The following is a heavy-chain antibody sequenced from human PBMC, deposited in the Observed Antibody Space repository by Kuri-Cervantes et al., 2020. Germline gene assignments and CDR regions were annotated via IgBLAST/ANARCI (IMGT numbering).Heavy chain of an antibody. CDR2: ISAYNGNT. CDR1: GYTFTSYG. CDR3: ARAYSSSWYNHSPEFGY. J-gene: IGHJ4*02. D-gene: IGHD6-13*01. Sequence: ASVKVSCKASGYTFTSYGISWVRQAPGQGLEWMGWISAYNGNTNYAQKLQGRVTMTTDESTSTAYMELSSLRSEDTAVYYCARAYSSSWYNHSPEFGYWGQGTLVTVSS. V-gene: IGHV1-18*01.